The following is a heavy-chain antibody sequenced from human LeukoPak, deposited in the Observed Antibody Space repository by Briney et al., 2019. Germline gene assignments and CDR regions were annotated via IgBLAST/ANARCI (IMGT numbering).Heavy chain of an antibody. V-gene: IGHV4-59*11. D-gene: IGHD6-13*01. J-gene: IGHJ3*02. CDR1: DDSFSSHY. CDR2: ISYIGST. CDR3: ARARIAAAGPHGAFDI. Sequence: SETLSLTCAVSDDSFSSHYWTWIRQPPGKGLEWIGYISYIGSTNYNPSLKSRVTISVDTSKNQFSLKLSSVTAADTAVYYCARARIAAAGPHGAFDIWGQGTMVTVSS.